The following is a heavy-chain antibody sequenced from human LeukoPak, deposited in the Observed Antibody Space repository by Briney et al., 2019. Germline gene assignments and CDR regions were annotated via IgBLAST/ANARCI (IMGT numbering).Heavy chain of an antibody. D-gene: IGHD4-11*01. CDR2: ISYDGSNK. V-gene: IGHV3-30-3*01. CDR1: GFTFSSYA. CDR3: ARCGYSNEYYFDY. J-gene: IGHJ4*02. Sequence: GRSLRLSCAASGFTFSSYAMHWVRQAPGKGQEWVAVISYDGSNKYYADSVKGRFTISRDNSKNTLYLQMNSLRAEDTAVYYCARCGYSNEYYFDYWGQGTLVTVSS.